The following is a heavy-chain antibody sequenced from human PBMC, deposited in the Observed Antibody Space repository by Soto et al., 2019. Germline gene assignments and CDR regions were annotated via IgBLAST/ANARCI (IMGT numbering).Heavy chain of an antibody. J-gene: IGHJ5*02. Sequence: SETLSLTCTVSGGSISSYYWSWIRQPPGKGLEWIGYIYYSGSTSYNPSLKSRVTISVDTSKNQFSLKLSSVTAADTAVYYCATSGYDRYNWFDPWGQGTLVTVSS. CDR2: IYYSGST. D-gene: IGHD5-12*01. CDR3: ATSGYDRYNWFDP. CDR1: GGSISSYY. V-gene: IGHV4-59*01.